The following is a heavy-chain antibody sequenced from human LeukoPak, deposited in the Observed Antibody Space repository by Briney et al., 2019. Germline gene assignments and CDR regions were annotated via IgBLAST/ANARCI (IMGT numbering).Heavy chain of an antibody. CDR2: IGTAGEL. CDR1: GFTFSSYD. J-gene: IGHJ3*02. V-gene: IGHV3-13*05. CDR3: ARGLRYCSGGSCYNSDAFDI. D-gene: IGHD2-15*01. Sequence: PRGSRRLSCAASGFTFSSYDMHWVRQATGEGREWVSAIGTAGELSYPGSVKGRLTISRENAKNSLYLQMISLRAGDTAVYYCARGLRYCSGGSCYNSDAFDIWGQGTMVTVSS.